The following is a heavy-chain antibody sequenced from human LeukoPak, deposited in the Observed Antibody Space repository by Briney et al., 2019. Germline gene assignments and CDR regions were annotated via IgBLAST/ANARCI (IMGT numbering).Heavy chain of an antibody. CDR1: GFTFSSYE. CDR3: AKRIQSAMATGY. J-gene: IGHJ4*02. CDR2: ISGSGGST. D-gene: IGHD5-18*01. V-gene: IGHV3-23*01. Sequence: QPGGSLRLSCAASGFTFSSYEMNWVRQAPGKGLEWVSDISGSGGSTYYADSVKGRFTISRDNSKNTLYLQMNSLRAEDTAVYYCAKRIQSAMATGYWGQGTLVTVSS.